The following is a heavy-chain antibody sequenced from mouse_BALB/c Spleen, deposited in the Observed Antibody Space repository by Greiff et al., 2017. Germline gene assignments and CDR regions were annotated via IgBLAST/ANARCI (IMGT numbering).Heavy chain of an antibody. V-gene: IGHV3-8*02. CDR3: ARYKLLPYAMDY. Sequence: EVKLVESGPGLVKPSQSLSLTCSVTGDSITSGYWNWIRKFPGNKLEYMGYISYSGSTYYNPSLKSRISITRDTSKNQYYLQLNSVTTEDTATYYCARYKLLPYAMDYWGQGTSVTVSS. J-gene: IGHJ4*01. CDR1: GDSITSGY. CDR2: ISYSGST. D-gene: IGHD1-1*01.